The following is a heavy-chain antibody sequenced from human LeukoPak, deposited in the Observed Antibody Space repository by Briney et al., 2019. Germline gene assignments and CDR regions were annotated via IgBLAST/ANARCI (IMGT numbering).Heavy chain of an antibody. Sequence: KPSETLSLTCTVSGGSISSSSYYWSWIRQPPGKGLEWIGYIYYSGSTNYNPSLKSRVTISVDTSKNQFSLKLSSVTAADTAVYYCARLWSGSYPHVVDYFDYWGQGTLVTVSS. CDR2: IYYSGST. J-gene: IGHJ4*02. D-gene: IGHD1-26*01. V-gene: IGHV4-61*05. CDR3: ARLWSGSYPHVVDYFDY. CDR1: GGSISSSSYY.